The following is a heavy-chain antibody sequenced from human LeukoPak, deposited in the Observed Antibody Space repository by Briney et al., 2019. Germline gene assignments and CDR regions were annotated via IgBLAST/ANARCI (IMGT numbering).Heavy chain of an antibody. J-gene: IGHJ6*02. CDR1: GVSISGYY. CDR2: IHYSGRA. Sequence: PSETLSLTCSVSGVSISGYYWTWVRQPPGKGLEWIGRIHYSGRADYNPSLKSRITMSVDTSRNQISLKLSSVTAADTAIYYCVRFGVNYDMDVWGQGTTVTVFS. CDR3: VRFGVNYDMDV. V-gene: IGHV4-59*01. D-gene: IGHD3-16*01.